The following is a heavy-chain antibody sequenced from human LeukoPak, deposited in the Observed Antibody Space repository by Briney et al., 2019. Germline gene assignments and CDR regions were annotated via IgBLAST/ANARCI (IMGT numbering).Heavy chain of an antibody. D-gene: IGHD3-16*01. V-gene: IGHV4-39*01. CDR2: IYYSGST. CDR1: GGSISSSSYY. Sequence: SETLSLTCTVSGGSISSSSYYWGWIRQPPGKGLEWIGSIYYSGSTCYSPSLKSRVTISVDTSKNQFSLKLSSVAAADTAVYYCATPWGEVDAFDIWGQGTMVTVSS. J-gene: IGHJ3*02. CDR3: ATPWGEVDAFDI.